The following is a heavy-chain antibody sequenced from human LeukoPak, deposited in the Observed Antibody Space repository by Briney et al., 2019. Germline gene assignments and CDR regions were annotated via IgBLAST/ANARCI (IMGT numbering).Heavy chain of an antibody. V-gene: IGHV7-4-1*01. CDR2: INTNTGNP. J-gene: IGHJ4*02. D-gene: IGHD6-6*01. Sequence: ASVKVSCKASGYAFTSYAMNWVRQAPGQGLEWMGWINTNTGNPTYAQGFTGRFVFSLDTSVSTAYLQIGSLKAEDTAVYYCARAKSTAPVHLFDYWGQGTLVTVSS. CDR3: ARAKSTAPVHLFDY. CDR1: GYAFTSYA.